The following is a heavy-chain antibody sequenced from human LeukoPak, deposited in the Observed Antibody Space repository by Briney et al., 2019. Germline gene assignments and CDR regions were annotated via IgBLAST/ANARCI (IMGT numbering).Heavy chain of an antibody. V-gene: IGHV4-61*02. J-gene: IGHJ4*02. CDR1: GGSISSGSYY. CDR3: AREEVMVRGVYLAFDY. D-gene: IGHD3-10*01. Sequence: PSETLSLTCTVYGGSISSGSYYWSWIRQPAGKGLEWIGRIYTSGSTNYNPSLKNRVTMSVDTSKNQFSLKLSSVTAADTAVYYCAREEVMVRGVYLAFDYWGQGTLVTVSS. CDR2: IYTSGST.